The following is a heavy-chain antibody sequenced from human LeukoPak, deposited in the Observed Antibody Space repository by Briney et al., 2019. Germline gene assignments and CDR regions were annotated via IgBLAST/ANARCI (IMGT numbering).Heavy chain of an antibody. V-gene: IGHV3-23*01. CDR2: ISGSGGST. J-gene: IGHJ4*02. D-gene: IGHD4-23*01. Sequence: PGGSLRLSCAASGFTFSSYAMSWVRQAPGKGLEWVSAISGSGGSTYYADSVRGRFTISRDNSKNTLYLQMNSLRAEDTAVYYCARRAGGYSHPYDYWGQGILVTVSS. CDR1: GFTFSSYA. CDR3: ARRAGGYSHPYDY.